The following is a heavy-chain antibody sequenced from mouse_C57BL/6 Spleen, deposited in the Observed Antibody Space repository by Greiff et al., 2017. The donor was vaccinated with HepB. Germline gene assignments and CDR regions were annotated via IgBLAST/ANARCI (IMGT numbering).Heavy chain of an antibody. CDR1: GYTFTSYW. D-gene: IGHD1-1*01. CDR3: ARRDYGGFAY. V-gene: IGHV1-69*01. J-gene: IGHJ3*01. Sequence: VKLQQPGAELVMPGASVKLSCKASGYTFTSYWMHWVKQRPGQGLEWIGEIDPSDSYTNYNQKFKGKSTLTVDKSSSTAYMQLSSLTSEDSAVYYCARRDYGGFAYWGQGTLVTVSA. CDR2: IDPSDSYT.